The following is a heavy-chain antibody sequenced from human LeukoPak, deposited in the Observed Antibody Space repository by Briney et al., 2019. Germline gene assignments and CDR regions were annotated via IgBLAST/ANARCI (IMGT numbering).Heavy chain of an antibody. CDR2: ISTTGSYI. Sequence: GGSLRLSCAASGFTLSKHEMPWVRQAPGKGLERVSYISTTGSYILYADSVKGRFTISRDTARNSLYLQMNSLRAEDTAVYYCVRVLYDRVGDALDVWGQGTMVAVSS. J-gene: IGHJ3*01. CDR3: VRVLYDRVGDALDV. CDR1: GFTLSKHE. V-gene: IGHV3-48*03. D-gene: IGHD3-10*02.